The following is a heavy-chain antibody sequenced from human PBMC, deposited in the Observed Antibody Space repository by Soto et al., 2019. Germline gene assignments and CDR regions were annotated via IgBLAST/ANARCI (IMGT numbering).Heavy chain of an antibody. CDR3: ARASWDSVRGVKEFDY. D-gene: IGHD3-10*01. Sequence: QVQLVQSGAEVKKPGASVKVSCKASGYTFTNDYMHWVRQAPGQGLEWMGIINPSTGTTRYAQKFQGTVTMTRDTSTSTVHMELSSLRSEDTAVYYCARASWDSVRGVKEFDYWGQGTLVTVSS. J-gene: IGHJ4*02. CDR2: INPSTGTT. CDR1: GYTFTNDY. V-gene: IGHV1-46*01.